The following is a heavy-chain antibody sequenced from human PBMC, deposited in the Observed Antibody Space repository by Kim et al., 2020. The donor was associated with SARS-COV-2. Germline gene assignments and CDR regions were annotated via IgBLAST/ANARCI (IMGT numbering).Heavy chain of an antibody. V-gene: IGHV4-59*01. CDR3: ARDRGIAAAAYFDY. J-gene: IGHJ4*02. D-gene: IGHD6-13*01. Sequence: NPSLKRRVTISVATSKNQFALKLSSVTAADTAVYYCARDRGIAAAAYFDYWGQGTLVTVSS.